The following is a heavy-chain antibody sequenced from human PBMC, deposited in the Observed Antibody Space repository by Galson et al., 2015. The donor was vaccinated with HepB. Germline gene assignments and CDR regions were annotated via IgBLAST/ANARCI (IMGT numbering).Heavy chain of an antibody. Sequence: SLRLSCAASGFTFSSYAMSWVRQAPGKGLEWVSAISGGGGSTYYADSVKGRFTISRDNSKNTLYLQMNSLRAEDTAVYYCAKEEVQLRFWRAIYYYYYMDVWGKGTTVTVSS. CDR3: AKEEVQLRFWRAIYYYYYMDV. J-gene: IGHJ6*03. CDR1: GFTFSSYA. CDR2: ISGGGGST. V-gene: IGHV3-23*01. D-gene: IGHD3-3*01.